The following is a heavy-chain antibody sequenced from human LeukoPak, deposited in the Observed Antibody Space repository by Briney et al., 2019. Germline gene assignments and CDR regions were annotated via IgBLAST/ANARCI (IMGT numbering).Heavy chain of an antibody. V-gene: IGHV3-48*01. D-gene: IGHD5-12*01. CDR3: ARDAGNSGYGCDL. J-gene: IGHJ5*02. Sequence: GGSLRLSCAASGFIFSQYIMNWVRQAPGKGLEWVSHIRSSSETFYADSVKGRFTISRDNARNSLYLQMNNLRGEDTAIYYCARDAGNSGYGCDLWGQGTLVTVSS. CDR2: IRSSSET. CDR1: GFIFSQYI.